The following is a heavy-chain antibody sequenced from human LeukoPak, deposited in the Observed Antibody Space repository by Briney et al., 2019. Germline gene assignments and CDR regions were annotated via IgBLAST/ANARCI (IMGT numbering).Heavy chain of an antibody. V-gene: IGHV1-8*01. CDR1: GYTFTSCD. CDR3: ARGLSSSRRFDY. J-gene: IGHJ4*02. Sequence: ASVKVSCKASGYTFTSCDINWVRQATGQGLEWMGWMNPNSGNTGYAQKFQGRVTMTRNTSISTAYMELSSLRSEDTAVYYCARGLSSSRRFDYWGQGTLVTVSS. CDR2: MNPNSGNT. D-gene: IGHD6-13*01.